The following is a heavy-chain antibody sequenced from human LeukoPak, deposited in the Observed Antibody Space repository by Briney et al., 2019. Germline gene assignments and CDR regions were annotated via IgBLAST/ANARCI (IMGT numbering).Heavy chain of an antibody. CDR3: AQTPGSWYYDSSGSGY. V-gene: IGHV3-21*01. Sequence: PGRSLRLSCAASGFTFDDYAMHWVRQAPGKGLEWVSSISSSSSYIYYADSVKGRFTISRDNAKNSLYLQMNSLRAEDTAVYYCAQTPGSWYYDSSGSGYWGQGTLVTVSS. CDR1: GFTFDDYA. J-gene: IGHJ4*02. D-gene: IGHD3-22*01. CDR2: ISSSSSYI.